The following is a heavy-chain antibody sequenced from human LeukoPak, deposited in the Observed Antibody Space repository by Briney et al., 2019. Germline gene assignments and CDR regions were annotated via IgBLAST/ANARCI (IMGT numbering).Heavy chain of an antibody. CDR1: GGSISSYY. J-gene: IGHJ5*02. CDR3: ARDQYLGEECFDP. Sequence: SETLSLTCTVSGGSISSYYWSWIRQPAGKGLEWIGRIYTSGSTNYNPSLMSRVTMSVDTSTNQSFLLLSSVPAAETAVFYCARDQYLGEECFDPWGQGTLVTVSS. D-gene: IGHD2-21*01. CDR2: IYTSGST. V-gene: IGHV4-4*07.